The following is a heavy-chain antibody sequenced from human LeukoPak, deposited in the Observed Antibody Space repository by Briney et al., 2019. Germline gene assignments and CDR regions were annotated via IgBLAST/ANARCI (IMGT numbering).Heavy chain of an antibody. Sequence: ASVKVSCKASGGTFSSYAISWVRQAPGQGLEWMGGIVPIFGTANYAQKFQGRVTITADESTSTAYMELSSLRSEDTAVYYCARDPTYCSSTSCYVTGDAFDIWGQGTMVTVSS. J-gene: IGHJ3*02. CDR2: IVPIFGTA. V-gene: IGHV1-69*13. D-gene: IGHD2-2*01. CDR1: GGTFSSYA. CDR3: ARDPTYCSSTSCYVTGDAFDI.